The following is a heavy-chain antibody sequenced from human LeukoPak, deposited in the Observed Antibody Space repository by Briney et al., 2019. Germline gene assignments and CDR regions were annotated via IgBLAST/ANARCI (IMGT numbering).Heavy chain of an antibody. V-gene: IGHV3-21*01. CDR3: ARVPGAAMEYHFDY. Sequence: GGSLRLSCAASGFTFSSYSMNWVRQAPGKGLEWVSSISSSSSYIYYADSVKGRFTISRDNAKNSLYLQMNSLRAEDTAVYYCARVPGAAMEYHFDYWGQGTLVTVSS. CDR1: GFTFSSYS. J-gene: IGHJ4*02. CDR2: ISSSSSYI. D-gene: IGHD5-18*01.